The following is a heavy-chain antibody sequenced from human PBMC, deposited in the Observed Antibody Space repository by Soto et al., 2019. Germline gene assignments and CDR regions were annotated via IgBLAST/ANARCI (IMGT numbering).Heavy chain of an antibody. CDR1: CGSISSYY. Sequence: SETLSLTCIVACGSISSYYWSWIRQPPDNGLYCIAYIHYTVTSTXXPSLKSRXXISADTSENHXSLKLXSVTAAYTAVYYCARLGAQEIDPWVQGTLVTVSS. V-gene: IGHV4-59*08. D-gene: IGHD3-16*01. CDR2: IHYTVTS. CDR3: ARLGAQEIDP. J-gene: IGHJ5*02.